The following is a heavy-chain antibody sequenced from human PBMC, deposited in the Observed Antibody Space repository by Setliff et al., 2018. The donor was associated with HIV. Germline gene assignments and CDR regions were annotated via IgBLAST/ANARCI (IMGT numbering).Heavy chain of an antibody. CDR2: IYFSGSV. D-gene: IGHD3-22*01. V-gene: IGHV4-39*07. J-gene: IGHJ6*03. CDR3: VRVMGGYYDSSQYMDV. Sequence: PSGTLSLTCTVSGDSIRCRRSGWGWIRQSPGKGLEWIGSIYFSGSVFYNPSLNSRVTISLDKSKNQFSLKLSSVTAADTAVYYWVRVMGGYYDSSQYMDVWGKGTTVTVSS. CDR1: GDSIRCRRSG.